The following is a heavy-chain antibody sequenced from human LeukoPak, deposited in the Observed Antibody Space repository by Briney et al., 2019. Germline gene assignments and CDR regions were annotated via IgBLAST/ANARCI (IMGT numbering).Heavy chain of an antibody. CDR2: INPNSGGT. CDR1: GYTFTVYY. CDR3: ARGSPTHFYGSGTFYKSRGQLNT. Sequence: ASVKVSFKASGYTFTVYYMHWVRQAPGQGLEWMGWINPNSGGTNYAQKFQGRVTITRDTSASTAYMELSSLRSEDMAVYYCARGSPTHFYGSGTFYKSRGQLNTWGQGTMVTVSS. V-gene: IGHV1-2*02. J-gene: IGHJ3*02. D-gene: IGHD3-10*01.